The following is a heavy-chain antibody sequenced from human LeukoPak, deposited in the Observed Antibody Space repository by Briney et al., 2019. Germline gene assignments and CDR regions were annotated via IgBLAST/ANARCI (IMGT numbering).Heavy chain of an antibody. J-gene: IGHJ4*02. D-gene: IGHD3-10*01. Sequence: PSETLSLTCTVSGGSISSGSYYWGWIRQPPGKGLEWIGEINHSGSTNYNPSLKSRVTISVDTSKNQFSLKLSSVTAADTAVYYCARLWVYGSGIAEGFNWGQGTLVTVSS. CDR1: GGSISSGSYY. CDR3: ARLWVYGSGIAEGFN. CDR2: INHSGST. V-gene: IGHV4-39*07.